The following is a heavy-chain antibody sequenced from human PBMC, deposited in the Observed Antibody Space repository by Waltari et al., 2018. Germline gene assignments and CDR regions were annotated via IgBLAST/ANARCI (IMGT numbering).Heavy chain of an antibody. Sequence: EVQLVESGGGLVQPGGSLRLSCAASGFTFSDNYMDWVRQAPGKGLEWVGRTRNKANSYTTEYAASVKGRFTVSRDESRDSLYLQMTSLKTEDTAVYYCARGYHSFDVWGQGTMVTVSS. J-gene: IGHJ3*01. CDR3: ARGYHSFDV. V-gene: IGHV3-72*01. D-gene: IGHD1-20*01. CDR1: GFTFSDNY. CDR2: TRNKANSYTT.